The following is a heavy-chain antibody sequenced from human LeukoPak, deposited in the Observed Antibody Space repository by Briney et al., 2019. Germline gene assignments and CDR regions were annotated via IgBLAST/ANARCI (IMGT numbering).Heavy chain of an antibody. J-gene: IGHJ3*02. CDR2: IVVGSGKT. CDR3: AATSVGATINDAFHM. D-gene: IGHD1-26*01. V-gene: IGHV1-58*01. Sequence: SVKVSCKASGFTFTRSAVQWVRQARGQRLEWIGWIVVGSGKTSYAQKFQERVTIIRDMSTGTAYMDLGSLRSEDTAIYYCAATSVGATINDAFHMWGQGTMVTVSS. CDR1: GFTFTRSA.